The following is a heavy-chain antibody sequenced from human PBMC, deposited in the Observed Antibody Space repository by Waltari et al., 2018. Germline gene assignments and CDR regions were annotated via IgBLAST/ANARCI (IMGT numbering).Heavy chain of an antibody. Sequence: QLQLQESGPGLVKPSETLSLTCTVSGGSISSSSYYWGWIRQPPGKGLEWIGSIYYSGSTYYNPSLKSRVTISVDTSKNQFSLKLSSVTAADTAVYYCARGGGSSSWYHPPGYYYYYMDVWGKGTTVTISS. CDR3: ARGGGSSSWYHPPGYYYYYMDV. J-gene: IGHJ6*03. CDR1: GGSISSSSYY. CDR2: IYYSGST. V-gene: IGHV4-39*07. D-gene: IGHD6-13*01.